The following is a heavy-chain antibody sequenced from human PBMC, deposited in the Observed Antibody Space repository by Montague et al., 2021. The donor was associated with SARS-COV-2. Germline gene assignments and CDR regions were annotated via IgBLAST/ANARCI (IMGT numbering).Heavy chain of an antibody. Sequence: SLRLSCAASGFTFSDFYMSWIRQAPGKGLEWISYISSSLYYTQYADSVKGRFTTSRDNAKRSLFLQMNSLRVEDTAVYYCATGGFGDKTFDYWGQGSLVTVSS. CDR3: ATGGFGDKTFDY. V-gene: IGHV3-11*03. CDR1: GFTFSDFY. J-gene: IGHJ4*02. D-gene: IGHD3-10*01. CDR2: ISSSLYYT.